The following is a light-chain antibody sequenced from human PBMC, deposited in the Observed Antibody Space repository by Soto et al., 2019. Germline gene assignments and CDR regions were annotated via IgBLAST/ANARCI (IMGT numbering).Light chain of an antibody. CDR2: GAS. V-gene: IGKV3-15*01. CDR1: QSVSSSY. Sequence: EIVMTQSPATLSVSPGERATLSCRASQSVSSSYLAWYQQKPGQAPRLLIYGASTRATGIPARFSGSGSGTEFTLTISSLQSDDFAVYYCQQYNNGWTFGQGTKVEIK. CDR3: QQYNNGWT. J-gene: IGKJ1*01.